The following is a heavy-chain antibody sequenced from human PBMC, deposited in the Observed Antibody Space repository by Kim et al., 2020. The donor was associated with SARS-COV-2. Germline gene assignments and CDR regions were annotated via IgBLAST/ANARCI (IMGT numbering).Heavy chain of an antibody. CDR3: ARESSHEGGIDY. Sequence: GGSLRLSCAASGFTVSSNYMSWVRQAPGKGLEWVSVIYSGGSTYYADSVKGRFTISRDNSKNTLYLQMNSLRAEDTAVYYCARESSHEGGIDYWGQGTLVTVSS. CDR2: IYSGGST. J-gene: IGHJ4*02. D-gene: IGHD1-26*01. CDR1: GFTVSSNY. V-gene: IGHV3-53*01.